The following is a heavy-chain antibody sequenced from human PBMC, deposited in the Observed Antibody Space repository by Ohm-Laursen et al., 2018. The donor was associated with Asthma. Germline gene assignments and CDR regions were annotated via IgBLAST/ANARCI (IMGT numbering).Heavy chain of an antibody. CDR1: GFTFSSYS. Sequence: SLRLSCAVSGFTFSSYSMNWVRQAPGKGLEWVSSISSSSSYIYYADSVKGRFTISRDNAKNSLYLQMNSLRAEDTAVYYCAREGYCSGGSCYLTYYYGMDVWGQGTTVTVSS. CDR3: AREGYCSGGSCYLTYYYGMDV. J-gene: IGHJ6*02. V-gene: IGHV3-21*01. D-gene: IGHD2-15*01. CDR2: ISSSSSYI.